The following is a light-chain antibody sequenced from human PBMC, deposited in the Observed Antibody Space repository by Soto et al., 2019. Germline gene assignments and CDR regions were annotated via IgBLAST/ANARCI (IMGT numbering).Light chain of an antibody. CDR2: DVS. V-gene: IGLV2-14*03. Sequence: QSALTQPASVSGSPGQSITISCTGTSSDVGGYIYVSWYQQHPGKAPKLMIYDVSNRPSGVSRRFSGSKSGNTASLTISGLQAEDEADYYCSSYTTITTAVIFGGGTKLTVL. J-gene: IGLJ2*01. CDR3: SSYTTITTAVI. CDR1: SSDVGGYIY.